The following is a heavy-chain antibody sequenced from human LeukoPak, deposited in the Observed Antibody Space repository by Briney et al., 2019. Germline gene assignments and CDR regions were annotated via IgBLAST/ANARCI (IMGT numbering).Heavy chain of an antibody. CDR2: ISGSGGST. J-gene: IGHJ3*02. V-gene: IGHV3-23*01. Sequence: GGSLRLSCAASGFTFDDYAMHWVRQAPGKGLEWVSGISGSGGSTYYADSVKGRFTISRDNSKNTLYLQMNSLRAEDTAVYYCAKDIVVVPAAKDAFDIWGQGTTVTVSS. CDR3: AKDIVVVPAAKDAFDI. D-gene: IGHD2-2*01. CDR1: GFTFDDYA.